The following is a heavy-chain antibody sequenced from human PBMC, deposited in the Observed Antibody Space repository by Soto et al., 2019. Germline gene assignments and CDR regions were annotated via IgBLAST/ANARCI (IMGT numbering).Heavy chain of an antibody. Sequence: EVQLVESGGGLVQDGGSLRLSCAASGFIFSNYWMTWVRQAPGKGLEWVANIKQDGSEIYYVDSVKGRFNISRDNAKNSLYLQMNSLRVEDTAVYYCARGLSTARITPRGYWGQGTLVTVSS. CDR1: GFIFSNYW. CDR3: ARGLSTARITPRGY. V-gene: IGHV3-7*03. J-gene: IGHJ4*02. CDR2: IKQDGSEI.